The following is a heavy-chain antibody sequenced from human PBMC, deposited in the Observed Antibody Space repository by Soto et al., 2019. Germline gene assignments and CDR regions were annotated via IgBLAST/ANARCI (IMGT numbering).Heavy chain of an antibody. CDR3: SRENWFQDY. CDR2: IKSDGSEQ. D-gene: IGHD3-10*01. J-gene: IGHJ4*02. CDR1: GFSFSAYY. Sequence: VGSLRLSCADSGFSFSAYYMTWVRQAPGKGLEWVASIKSDGSEQYYVDSVKGRFTISRDNAKNSLYLQMNSLRAGDTGLYYCSRENWFQDYWGQGTLVTVSS. V-gene: IGHV3-7*03.